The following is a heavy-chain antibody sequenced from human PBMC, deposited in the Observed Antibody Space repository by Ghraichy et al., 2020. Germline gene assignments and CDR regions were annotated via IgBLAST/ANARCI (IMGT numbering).Heavy chain of an antibody. D-gene: IGHD3-10*01. CDR3: ARGSGDYYGSGSYYIF. CDR2: IIPILGIA. V-gene: IGHV1-69*04. J-gene: IGHJ4*02. CDR1: GATFSSYA. Sequence: SVKVSCKASGATFSSYAISWVRQSPVQGLEWMGRIIPILGIANYEQKFQGRVTITADKSTSTAYMELSSLRSEDTAVYYCARGSGDYYGSGSYYIFWGQGTLVNVSS.